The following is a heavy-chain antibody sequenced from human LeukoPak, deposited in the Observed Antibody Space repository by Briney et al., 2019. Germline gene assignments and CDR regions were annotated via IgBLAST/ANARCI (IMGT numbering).Heavy chain of an antibody. D-gene: IGHD4-11*01. CDR2: IYTSGST. CDR3: ARAKNEGLLQH. V-gene: IGHV4-61*02. J-gene: IGHJ1*01. CDR1: GGSISSSSYY. Sequence: TSETLSLTCTVSGGSISSSSYYWSWIRQPAGKGLEWIGRIYTSGSTNYNPSLKSRVTISVDTSKNQFSLKLSSVTAADTAVYYCARAKNEGLLQHWGQGTLVTVSS.